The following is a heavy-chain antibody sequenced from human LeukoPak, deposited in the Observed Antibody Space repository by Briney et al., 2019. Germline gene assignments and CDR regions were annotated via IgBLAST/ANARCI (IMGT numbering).Heavy chain of an antibody. CDR1: GFTFSSYA. D-gene: IGHD3-22*01. V-gene: IGHV3-23*01. CDR2: ISGSGGST. Sequence: GGSLRLSCAASGFTFSSYAMSWVRQAPGKGLEWVPAISGSGGSTYYADSVKGRFTISRDNSKNTLYLQMNSLRAEDTAVYYCAKERRESYYDSSGVFDYWGQGTLVTVSS. J-gene: IGHJ4*02. CDR3: AKERRESYYDSSGVFDY.